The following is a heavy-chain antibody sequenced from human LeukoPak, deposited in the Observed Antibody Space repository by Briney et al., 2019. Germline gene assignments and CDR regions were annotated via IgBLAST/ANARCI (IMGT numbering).Heavy chain of an antibody. Sequence: SVKVSCKASGGTFSSYAISWVRQAPGQGLEWMGRIIPILGIANYAQKLQGRVTITADKSTTTAYMELSSLGSEDTAVYYCAREGPESRARWWGEGSDDVEASKPYDYWGQGTLVTVSS. V-gene: IGHV1-69*04. D-gene: IGHD2-15*01. CDR3: AREGPESRARWWGEGSDDVEASKPYDY. CDR2: IIPILGIA. CDR1: GGTFSSYA. J-gene: IGHJ4*02.